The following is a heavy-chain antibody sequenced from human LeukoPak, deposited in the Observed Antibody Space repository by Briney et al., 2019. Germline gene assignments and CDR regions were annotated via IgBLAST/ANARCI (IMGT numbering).Heavy chain of an antibody. CDR3: ARNHKRRVYPPSDY. CDR2: IKGSAEAT. CDR1: GFTFSSYI. V-gene: IGHV3-23*01. Sequence: GGSLRLSCEASGFTFSSYIMTWVRQAPGKGLEWVSTIKGSAEATFYADSVNDRFTISRDNSKNTLYLQMNSLRADDTALYFCARNHKRRVYPPSDYWGQEPLVTVSS. D-gene: IGHD1-14*01. J-gene: IGHJ4*02.